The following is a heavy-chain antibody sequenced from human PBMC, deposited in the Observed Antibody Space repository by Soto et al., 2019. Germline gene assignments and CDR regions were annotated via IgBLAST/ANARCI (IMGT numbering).Heavy chain of an antibody. J-gene: IGHJ3*02. CDR3: ASKGTEEAFDAFDS. CDR1: GYTFTSYG. CDR2: ISAYNGNT. V-gene: IGHV1-18*01. Sequence: ASVKVSCKASGYTFTSYGISWVRQAPGQGLEWMGWISAYNGNTNYAQKLQGRVTMTTDTSTSTAYMELRSLRSDDTAVYYCASKGTEEAFDAFDSWDQGTMVTVSS.